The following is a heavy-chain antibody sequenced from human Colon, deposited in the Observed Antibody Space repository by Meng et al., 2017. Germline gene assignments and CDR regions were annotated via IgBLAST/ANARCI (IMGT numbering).Heavy chain of an antibody. D-gene: IGHD2-21*02. J-gene: IGHJ4*02. V-gene: IGHV4-39*07. CDR2: IYYRGST. CDR1: GGSMSTANYY. Sequence: GSLRLSCTVSGGSMSTANYYWAWIRQPPGKGLEWIGYIYYRGSTDYNPSLGSRVTMSVDTSKNQFSLNLRSVTAADTAVYYCATLYRGSTVTARAYYFDFWGQGALVTVSS. CDR3: ATLYRGSTVTARAYYFDF.